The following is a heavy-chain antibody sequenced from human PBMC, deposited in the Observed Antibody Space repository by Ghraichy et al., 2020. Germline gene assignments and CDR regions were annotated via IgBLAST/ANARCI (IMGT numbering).Heavy chain of an antibody. V-gene: IGHV4-4*07. CDR2: IYTSGST. CDR3: ARSTAYDFWSGWLENWFDP. J-gene: IGHJ5*02. CDR1: GGSISSYY. Sequence: SETLSLTCTVSGGSISSYYWSWIRQPAGKGLEWIGRIYTSGSTNYNPSLKSRVTMSVDTSKNQFSLKLSSVTAADTAGYYCARSTAYDFWSGWLENWFDPWGQGTLVTVSS. D-gene: IGHD3-3*01.